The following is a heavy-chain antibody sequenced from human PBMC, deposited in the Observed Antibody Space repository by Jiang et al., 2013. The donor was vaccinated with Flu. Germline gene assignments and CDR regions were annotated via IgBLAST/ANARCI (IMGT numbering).Heavy chain of an antibody. CDR2: VSATGGST. CDR3: AKGEIRLQLRGWFDP. V-gene: IGHV3-23*01. J-gene: IGHJ5*02. Sequence: EWVSAVSATGGSTYYADSRVRAGFTISRDNSDNTLYLQMNSLRAEDTAVYYCAKGEIRLQLRGWFDPWGQGTLVTVSS. D-gene: IGHD5-24*01.